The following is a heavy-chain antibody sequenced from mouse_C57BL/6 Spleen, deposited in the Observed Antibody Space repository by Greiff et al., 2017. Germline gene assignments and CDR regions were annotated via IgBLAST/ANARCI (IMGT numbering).Heavy chain of an antibody. V-gene: IGHV1-52*01. CDR1: GYTFTSYW. J-gene: IGHJ2*01. CDR3: ARGRDYDYAGD. D-gene: IGHD2-4*01. Sequence: VQLQQPGAELVRPGSSVKLSCKASGYTFTSYWMHWVKQRPIQGLEWIGNIDPSDSETHYNQKFKDKATLTVDKSSSTAYMQLSSLTSEDSAVYYCARGRDYDYAGDWGQGTTLTVSS. CDR2: IDPSDSET.